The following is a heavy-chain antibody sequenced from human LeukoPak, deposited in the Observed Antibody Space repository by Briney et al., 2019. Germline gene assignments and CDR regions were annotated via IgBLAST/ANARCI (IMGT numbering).Heavy chain of an antibody. CDR2: MNPNSGNT. CDR3: AGNPGSKWLLVKYDAFDI. Sequence: GASVKVSCKASGYTFTSYDINWVRQATGQGLEWMGWMNPNSGNTGYAQKFQGRVTMTRNTSISTAYMELSSLRSEDTAVYYCAGNPGSKWLLVKYDAFDIWGQGTMVTVSS. CDR1: GYTFTSYD. D-gene: IGHD3-22*01. J-gene: IGHJ3*02. V-gene: IGHV1-8*01.